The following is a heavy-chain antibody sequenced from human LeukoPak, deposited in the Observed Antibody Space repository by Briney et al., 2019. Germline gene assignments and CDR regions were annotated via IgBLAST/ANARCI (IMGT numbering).Heavy chain of an antibody. D-gene: IGHD4-17*01. CDR1: GGSFSGYY. J-gene: IGHJ4*02. Sequence: SATLSLTWAAEGGSFSGYYWSWSRKPPGKRLEWIGEINHSGSTNYSPSLKSRVTISVDTSKNKFSLKLSSVTAADTAVYYCARVLTVSSYYFDYWGQGTLVTVSS. V-gene: IGHV4-34*01. CDR2: INHSGST. CDR3: ARVLTVSSYYFDY.